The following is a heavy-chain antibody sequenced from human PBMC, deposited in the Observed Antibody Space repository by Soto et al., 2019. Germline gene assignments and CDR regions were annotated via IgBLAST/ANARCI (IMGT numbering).Heavy chain of an antibody. Sequence: EVQLVESGGGLIQPGGSLRLSCSASGFSFSGYEMNWVRQAPGKGLEWLSYISISGATTYYADSVKGRFTIPRDNAENSLDLQMNSQRVEDTAVYYCARGPDSGYYYFEYWGQGTLVTVSS. V-gene: IGHV3-48*03. D-gene: IGHD3-22*01. CDR1: GFSFSGYE. J-gene: IGHJ4*02. CDR2: ISISGATT. CDR3: ARGPDSGYYYFEY.